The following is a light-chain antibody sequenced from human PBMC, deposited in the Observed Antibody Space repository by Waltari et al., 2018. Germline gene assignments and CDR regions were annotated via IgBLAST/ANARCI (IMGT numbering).Light chain of an antibody. CDR1: QSVSSN. CDR2: GAS. J-gene: IGKJ4*01. CDR3: QQYNNWPLT. V-gene: IGKV3-15*01. Sequence: ETGMTQSPDTLSVSAGERATLSCRASQSVSSNLAWYQHKPGQAPRLRIYGASIRATGIPARFSGSGSGTEFTLTISSLQSEDFAVYYCQQYNNWPLTFGGGTKVEIK.